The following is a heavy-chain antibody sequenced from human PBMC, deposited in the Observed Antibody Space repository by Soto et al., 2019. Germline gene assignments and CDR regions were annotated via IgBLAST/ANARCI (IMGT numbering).Heavy chain of an antibody. V-gene: IGHV4-4*07. CDR3: ARGSSRWDY. CDR2: IYSGGRN. CDR1: GGYISIFY. D-gene: IGHD6-13*01. Sequence: SETLSFTCIFCGGYISIFYWGWIRQPAGKGLEWIGRIYSGGRNNYNPSLKSRVTMSVDTSKNQFSLRLSSVTAADTAMYYCARGSSRWDYWGQGTMVTVSS. J-gene: IGHJ4*02.